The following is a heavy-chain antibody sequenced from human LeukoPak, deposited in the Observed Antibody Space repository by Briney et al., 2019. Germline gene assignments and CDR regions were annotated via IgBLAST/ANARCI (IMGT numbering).Heavy chain of an antibody. CDR3: ARLNSGNYNRGYLDY. J-gene: IGHJ4*02. CDR1: GFTFSSYA. D-gene: IGHD4-23*01. V-gene: IGHV3-64*01. CDR2: ISTNGGST. Sequence: PGGSLRLSCAASGFTFSSYAMSWVRQAPGKGLEWVSAISTNGGSTNYANSVKGRFTISRDNSKNTLYLQMGSLKTEDMAVYYCARLNSGNYNRGYLDYWGQGTLVTVSS.